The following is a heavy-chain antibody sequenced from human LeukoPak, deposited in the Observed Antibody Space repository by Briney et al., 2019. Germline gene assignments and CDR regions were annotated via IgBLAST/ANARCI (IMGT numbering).Heavy chain of an antibody. V-gene: IGHV1-18*01. J-gene: IGHJ4*02. CDR3: ARDRSGYPFDY. D-gene: IGHD5-12*01. CDR1: GYTFTSYG. CDR2: ISAYNGNT. Sequence: WASVKVSCKASGYTFTSYGISWVRQAPGQGLEWMGWISAYNGNTNYAQKLQGRGNMTTDTSTSTAYMELRSLRSDDTAVYYCARDRSGYPFDYWGQGTLVTVSS.